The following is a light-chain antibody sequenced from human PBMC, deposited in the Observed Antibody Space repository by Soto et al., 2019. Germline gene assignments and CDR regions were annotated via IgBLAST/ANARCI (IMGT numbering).Light chain of an antibody. Sequence: EIVLTQSPVTLALSPGEGAALSCKASESVSSTYLAWYQQKPGQPPRLLIYGASSRATGIPHRFSGSGSGTDFTLTISRLEPEDFAVYYCQQYGSSPQTFGQGTKVDIK. CDR1: ESVSSTY. CDR3: QQYGSSPQT. CDR2: GAS. V-gene: IGKV3-20*01. J-gene: IGKJ1*01.